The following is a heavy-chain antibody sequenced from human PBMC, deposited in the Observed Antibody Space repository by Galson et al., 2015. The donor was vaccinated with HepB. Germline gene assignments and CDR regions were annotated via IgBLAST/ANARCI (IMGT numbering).Heavy chain of an antibody. V-gene: IGHV1-69-2*01. CDR3: AREKQGFEVPAVAYYDYYGMDV. Sequence: VKVSCKASGYTFTDYYIHWVQQAPGKGLEWMGLVDPDDGETIYAEKFQGRVTITADTSTDTAYMELSSLRSEDTAVYYCAREKQGFEVPAVAYYDYYGMDVWGQGTTVTVSS. CDR2: VDPDDGET. D-gene: IGHD2-2*01. CDR1: GYTFTDYY. J-gene: IGHJ6*02.